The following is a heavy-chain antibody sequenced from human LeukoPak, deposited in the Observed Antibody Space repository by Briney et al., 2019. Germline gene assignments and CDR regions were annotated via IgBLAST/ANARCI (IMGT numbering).Heavy chain of an antibody. CDR2: IRSDANNK. V-gene: IGHV3-30*02. CDR3: VNSFSSGTYSV. CDR1: GFTFSSSG. Sequence: PGESLRLSCAASGFTFSSSGMHWVRQAPDKGLYWVAFIRSDANNKYYADSVKGRFTISRDNSKNTVYLQMNSLRAEDTAVYSCVNSFSSGTYSVWGQGTLVTVSS. J-gene: IGHJ4*02. D-gene: IGHD1-26*01.